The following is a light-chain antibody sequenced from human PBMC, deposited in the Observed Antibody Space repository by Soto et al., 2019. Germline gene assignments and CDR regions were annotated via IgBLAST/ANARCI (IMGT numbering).Light chain of an antibody. J-gene: IGKJ1*01. CDR2: AAT. CDR3: QQYYSYPQT. V-gene: IGKV1-8*01. CDR1: QGISSY. Sequence: AIRMTQSPSSLSASTGDRVTITCRASQGISSYLAWYQQKPGKAPKLLIYAATTLQSGVPSRFRGSGSGTDFTLTISCIQSEDFATYACQQYYSYPQTFGQGTKGEIK.